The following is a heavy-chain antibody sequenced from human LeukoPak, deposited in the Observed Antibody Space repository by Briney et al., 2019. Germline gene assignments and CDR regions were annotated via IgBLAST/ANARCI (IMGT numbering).Heavy chain of an antibody. V-gene: IGHV1-69*05. J-gene: IGHJ6*03. CDR3: ASSRVIAAAGTGGFVPPDYYYYYYMDV. CDR1: GGTFSSYA. D-gene: IGHD6-13*01. CDR2: IIPIFGTA. Sequence: SVKVSCKASGGTFSSYAISWVRQAPGQGLEWMGGIIPIFGTANYAQKFQGRVTITTDESTSTAYMELSSLRSEDTAVYYCASSRVIAAAGTGGFVPPDYYYYYYMDVWGKGTTVTVSS.